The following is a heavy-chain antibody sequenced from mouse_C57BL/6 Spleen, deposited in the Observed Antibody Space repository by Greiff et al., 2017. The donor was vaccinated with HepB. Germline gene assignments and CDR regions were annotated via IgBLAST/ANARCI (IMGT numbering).Heavy chain of an antibody. Sequence: VKLMESGAELVRPGASVTLSCKASGYTFTDYEMHWVKQTPVHGLEWIGAIDPETGGTAYNQKFKGKAILTADKSSSTAYMELRSLTSEDSAVYYCTRGGYGKGGFADWGQGTLVTVSA. CDR3: TRGGYGKGGFAD. J-gene: IGHJ3*01. CDR2: IDPETGGT. CDR1: GYTFTDYE. V-gene: IGHV1-15*01. D-gene: IGHD2-1*01.